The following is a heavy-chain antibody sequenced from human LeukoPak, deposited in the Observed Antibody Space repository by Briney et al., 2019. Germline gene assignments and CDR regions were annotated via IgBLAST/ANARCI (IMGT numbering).Heavy chain of an antibody. V-gene: IGHV3-23*01. CDR1: GFSFSTYA. Sequence: GGTLRLSCAASGFSFSTYAMSWVRQAPGKGLEWVSGVNGNGGSTSYADSVKGRFTIFRDNSKNTVYLQMNSLRVEDTAVYYCAKSLYGGCDYWGQGTVVTVSS. D-gene: IGHD3-16*02. J-gene: IGHJ4*02. CDR3: AKSLYGGCDY. CDR2: VNGNGGST.